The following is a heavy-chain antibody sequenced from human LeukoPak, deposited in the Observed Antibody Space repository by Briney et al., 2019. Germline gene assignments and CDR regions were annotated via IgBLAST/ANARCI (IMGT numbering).Heavy chain of an antibody. V-gene: IGHV4-30-2*01. CDR1: GGSIMVAAYS. CDR3: ARGYGDNSGAFDI. D-gene: IGHD4-23*01. J-gene: IGHJ3*02. Sequence: SETLSLTCTVSGGSIMVAAYSWSWIRQPPGKGLAWIVYIYYSGRTYYNPSLKRRVTISLGRSRNQFSLKVSSVTAADTAVYFCARGYGDNSGAFDIWGQGTLVTVSS. CDR2: IYYSGRT.